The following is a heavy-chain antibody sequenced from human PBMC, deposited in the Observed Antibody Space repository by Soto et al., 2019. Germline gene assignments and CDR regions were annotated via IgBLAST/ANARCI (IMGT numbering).Heavy chain of an antibody. J-gene: IGHJ1*01. CDR2: INCDNGKT. CDR1: GYTFTSYV. CDR3: AREFPSLSSSWREYFQH. Sequence: ASVKVSCKAYGYTFTSYVIHWVRQAPGQSLEWMGYINCDNGKTKYSQKFQDRVTITRDTSVSAAYMELSSLTSEDTAVYYCAREFPSLSSSWREYFQHWGQGTLVTVSS. D-gene: IGHD6-13*01. V-gene: IGHV1-3*01.